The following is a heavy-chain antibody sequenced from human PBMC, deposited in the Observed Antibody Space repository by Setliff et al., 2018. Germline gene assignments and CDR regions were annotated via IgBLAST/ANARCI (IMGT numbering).Heavy chain of an antibody. J-gene: IGHJ5*02. V-gene: IGHV5-51*01. Sequence: LKISCKGSGYSFSNFWIGWVRQMPGKGLEWMGIIYPGDSHTRYSPSFQGQVTMSADKSINTAYLQWSSLKASDTAIYYCARQKSTGSGNNWFDPWGQGTLVTVSS. D-gene: IGHD3-10*01. CDR3: ARQKSTGSGNNWFDP. CDR1: GYSFSNFW. CDR2: IYPGDSHT.